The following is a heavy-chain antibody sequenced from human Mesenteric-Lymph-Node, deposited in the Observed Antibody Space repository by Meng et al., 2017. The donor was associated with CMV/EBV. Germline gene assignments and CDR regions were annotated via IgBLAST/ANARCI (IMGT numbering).Heavy chain of an antibody. V-gene: IGHV1-8*03. Sequence: ASVKVSCKVSGYTLTELSMHWVRQAPGKGLEWMGWMNPNSGNTGYAQKFQGRVTITRNTSISTAYMELSSLRSEDTAVYYCARDVRGRRSLDPWGQGTLVTVSS. CDR2: MNPNSGNT. J-gene: IGHJ5*02. D-gene: IGHD3-10*01. CDR1: GYTLTELS. CDR3: ARDVRGRRSLDP.